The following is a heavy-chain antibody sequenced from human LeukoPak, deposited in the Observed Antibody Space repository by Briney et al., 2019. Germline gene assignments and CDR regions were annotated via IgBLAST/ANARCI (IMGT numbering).Heavy chain of an antibody. J-gene: IGHJ3*02. CDR3: ARGTTATGAFDI. Sequence: ASVKVSCKASGYTFTGYYMHWVRQAPGQGLEWMGRINPNSGGTNYAQKFQGRVTMTRDTSISTAYMELSRLRSDDTAAYYCARGTTATGAFDIWGQGTMVTVSS. CDR2: INPNSGGT. V-gene: IGHV1-2*06. CDR1: GYTFTGYY. D-gene: IGHD2-15*01.